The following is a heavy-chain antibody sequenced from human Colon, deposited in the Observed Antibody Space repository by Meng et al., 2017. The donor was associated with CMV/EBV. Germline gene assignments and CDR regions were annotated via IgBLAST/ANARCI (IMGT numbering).Heavy chain of an antibody. V-gene: IGHV4-39*07. Sequence: SETLSLTCTVSGGSITDTYAYWGWVRQSPGKGLEWIGDVYFSGGARYNPYLKSRVTISVDTSKNQFSLRVNSVTAADTAVYYCAREGYSPPIVGALGSWGQGTLVTVSS. J-gene: IGHJ5*01. CDR2: VYFSGGA. D-gene: IGHD1-26*01. CDR1: GGSITDTYAY. CDR3: AREGYSPPIVGALGS.